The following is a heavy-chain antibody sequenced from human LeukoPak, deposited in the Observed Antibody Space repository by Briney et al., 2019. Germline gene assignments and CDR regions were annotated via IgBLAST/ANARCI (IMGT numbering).Heavy chain of an antibody. J-gene: IGHJ4*02. Sequence: GGSLRLSCAASGFTVSSNYMSWVRQAPGKGLEWVSVTYSGGSTYYADSVKGRFTISRDNSKNTLFLQMNSLRAEDTAVYYCARDPGGYCSSGSCLGAGYWGQGTLVTVSS. CDR3: ARDPGGYCSSGSCLGAGY. D-gene: IGHD2-15*01. V-gene: IGHV3-66*02. CDR2: TYSGGST. CDR1: GFTVSSNY.